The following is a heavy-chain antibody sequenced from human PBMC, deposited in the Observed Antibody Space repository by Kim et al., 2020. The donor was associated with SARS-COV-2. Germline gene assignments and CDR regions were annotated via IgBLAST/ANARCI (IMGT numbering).Heavy chain of an antibody. CDR3: ARGNVVVVTEYYFDY. V-gene: IGHV1-46*01. D-gene: IGHD2-21*02. Sequence: QKFQGRVTMTRDTSTSTVYMELSSLRSEDTAVYYCARGNVVVVTEYYFDYWGQGILVTVSS. J-gene: IGHJ4*02.